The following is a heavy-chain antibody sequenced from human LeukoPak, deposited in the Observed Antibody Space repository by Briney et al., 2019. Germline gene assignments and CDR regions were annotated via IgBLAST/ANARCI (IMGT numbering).Heavy chain of an antibody. Sequence: GGSLRLSCAASGFTFSNYGMHWVRQAPGKGLEWVAVIWYDGSNKYYAGSVKGRFTISRDNSKNTLYLQMNSLRAEDTAVYYCAKEFNRGLPDYWGQGTLVTVPS. CDR2: IWYDGSNK. J-gene: IGHJ4*02. D-gene: IGHD2-21*01. V-gene: IGHV3-33*06. CDR3: AKEFNRGLPDY. CDR1: GFTFSNYG.